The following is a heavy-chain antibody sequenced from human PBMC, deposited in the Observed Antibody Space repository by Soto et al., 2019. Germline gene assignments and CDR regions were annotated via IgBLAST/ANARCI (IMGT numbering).Heavy chain of an antibody. CDR2: INSDGSST. J-gene: IGHJ6*02. Sequence: PGGSLRLSCAASGFTFSSYWMHWVRQAPGKGLVWVSRINSDGSSTSYADSVKGRFTISRDNSKNTLYLQMNSLRAEDTAVYYCARDEAIAVAHNHPYYYYGMDVWGQGTTVTVSS. D-gene: IGHD6-19*01. CDR1: GFTFSSYW. CDR3: ARDEAIAVAHNHPYYYYGMDV. V-gene: IGHV3-74*01.